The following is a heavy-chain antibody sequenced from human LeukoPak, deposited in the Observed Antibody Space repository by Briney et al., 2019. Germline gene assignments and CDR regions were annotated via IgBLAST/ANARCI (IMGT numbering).Heavy chain of an antibody. Sequence: ASVKVSCKVSGYTLTELSMHWVRQAPGKGLEWMGGFDPEDGETIYAQKFQGRVTMTEDTSTDTAYMELSSLRSEDTAVYYCATPAGGSRAFDIWGQGTMVTVSS. D-gene: IGHD3-16*01. V-gene: IGHV1-24*01. CDR1: GYTLTELS. J-gene: IGHJ3*02. CDR2: FDPEDGET. CDR3: ATPAGGSRAFDI.